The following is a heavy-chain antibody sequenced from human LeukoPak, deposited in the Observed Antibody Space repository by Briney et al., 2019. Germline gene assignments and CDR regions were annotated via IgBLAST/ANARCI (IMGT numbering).Heavy chain of an antibody. D-gene: IGHD3-22*01. J-gene: IGHJ4*02. V-gene: IGHV4-4*02. Sequence: PSETLSLTCAVSGSSISSNNWWGWVRQPPGKGLEWIGEIYHSGSPNYNPSLKSRVTISVDTSKNQFSLKLSSVTAADTAVYYCARAARHYYDSSGEIDYWGQGTLVTVSS. CDR1: GSSISSNNW. CDR3: ARAARHYYDSSGEIDY. CDR2: IYHSGSP.